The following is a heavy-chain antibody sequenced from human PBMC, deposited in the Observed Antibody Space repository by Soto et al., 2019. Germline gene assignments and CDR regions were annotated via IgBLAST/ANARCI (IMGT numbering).Heavy chain of an antibody. CDR2: LYSSGVS. V-gene: IGHV4-4*07. Sequence: SETLSLTCTVSGHSMTGYYWTWIRQPAGKGLEWIGRLYSSGVSAYDPSLASRVTMSLDTSRNQFFLNVTSVTAEDTAVYYCARARLMYSTGWYPFDYWGQGALVTVSS. D-gene: IGHD6-19*01. J-gene: IGHJ4*02. CDR1: GHSMTGYY. CDR3: ARARLMYSTGWYPFDY.